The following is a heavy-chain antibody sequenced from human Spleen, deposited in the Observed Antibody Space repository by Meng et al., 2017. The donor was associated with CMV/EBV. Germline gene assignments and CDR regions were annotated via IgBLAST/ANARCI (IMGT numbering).Heavy chain of an antibody. V-gene: IGHV3-30*03. D-gene: IGHD3-22*01. Sequence: GESLKISCAASGFTFSNYGMHWVRQAPGKGLEWVAVISNDGSEKNYADSVKGRFTISRDNSKNTLYLQMNSLRAEDTVVYYCAGSYDSSGNGDDYWGQGTLVTVSS. CDR2: ISNDGSEK. CDR3: AGSYDSSGNGDDY. J-gene: IGHJ4*02. CDR1: GFTFSNYG.